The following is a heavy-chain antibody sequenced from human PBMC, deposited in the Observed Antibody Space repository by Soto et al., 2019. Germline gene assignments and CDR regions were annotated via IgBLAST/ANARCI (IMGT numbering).Heavy chain of an antibody. CDR3: ARGAGSTHAHCDY. CDR2: LWYDGSLE. D-gene: IGHD2-15*01. Sequence: GGSLRLSCAASGFTLSNHGMHWVRQAPGKGLEWVAVLWYDGSLEYYADSVKGRFTISRDTSKNTLYLQMNSLRAEDTALYYCARGAGSTHAHCDYWGQGTVVTVSS. CDR1: GFTLSNHG. V-gene: IGHV3-33*01. J-gene: IGHJ4*02.